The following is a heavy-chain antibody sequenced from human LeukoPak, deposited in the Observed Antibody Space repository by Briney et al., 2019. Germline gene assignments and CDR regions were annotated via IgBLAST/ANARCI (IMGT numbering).Heavy chain of an antibody. CDR1: GFTLSSYW. CDR2: IKQDGSEK. J-gene: IGHJ6*02. D-gene: IGHD3-10*01. Sequence: GGSLRLSCAASGFTLSSYWMSWVRQAPGKGLEWVANIKQDGSEKYHVDSVKGGFTISRDDAKNSLHLQMKSLRDEDTAIYYCARDGRAGSSTIYYYYYGMDVWGQRTTVTVPS. V-gene: IGHV3-7*03. CDR3: ARDGRAGSSTIYYYYYGMDV.